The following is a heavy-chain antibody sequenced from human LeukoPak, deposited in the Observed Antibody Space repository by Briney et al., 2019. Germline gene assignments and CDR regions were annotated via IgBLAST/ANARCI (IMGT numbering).Heavy chain of an antibody. CDR3: AHTTYCYDSSGRWFDY. D-gene: IGHD3-22*01. CDR1: GFSLSTSGVG. CDR2: IYWNDDK. V-gene: IGHV2-5*01. J-gene: IGHJ4*02. Sequence: SGPTLVKPTQTLTLTCTFSGFSLSTSGVGVGWIRQPPGKALEWLALIYWNDDKRYSPSLKSRLTITKDTSKNQVVLTMTNMDPVDTATYYCAHTTYCYDSSGRWFDYWGQGTLVTVSS.